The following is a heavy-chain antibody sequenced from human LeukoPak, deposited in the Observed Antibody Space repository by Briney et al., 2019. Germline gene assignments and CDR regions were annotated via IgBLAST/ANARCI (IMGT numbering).Heavy chain of an antibody. V-gene: IGHV1-24*01. D-gene: IGHD3-3*01. J-gene: IGHJ6*03. CDR2: FDPEDGET. CDR1: GYTLTELS. Sequence: ASVKVSCEVSGYTLTELSMHWVRQAPGKGLEWMGGFDPEDGETIYAQKFQGRVTMTEDTSTDTAYMELSSLRSEDTAVYYCATYPRPGVVAHYYYYYMDVWGKGTTVTVSS. CDR3: ATYPRPGVVAHYYYYYMDV.